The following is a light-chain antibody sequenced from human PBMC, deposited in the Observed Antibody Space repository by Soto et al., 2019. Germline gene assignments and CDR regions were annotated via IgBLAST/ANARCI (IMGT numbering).Light chain of an antibody. CDR1: RIDIGTYNL. J-gene: IGLJ3*02. CDR2: EGN. Sequence: QSALTQPASVSESPGKSFSIPWGGGRIDIGTYNLVSWYQQHPGKAPKLIIYEGNKRPSGVSNRFSGSRSGNTASLTISGLQAEDEADYYCCSYTDGSSLLFGGGTKLTVL. CDR3: CSYTDGSSLL. V-gene: IGLV2-23*01.